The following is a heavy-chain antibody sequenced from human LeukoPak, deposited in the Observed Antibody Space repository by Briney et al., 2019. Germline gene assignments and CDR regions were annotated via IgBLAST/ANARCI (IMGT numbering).Heavy chain of an antibody. CDR3: ARDSDYYDSSGYSNELGGIFDY. J-gene: IGHJ4*02. D-gene: IGHD3-22*01. V-gene: IGHV4-38-2*02. CDR2: IYHSGST. CDR1: GYSISSGYY. Sequence: SETLSLTCTVSGYSISSGYYWGWIRQPPGKGLEWIGSIYHSGSTYYNPSLKSRVTISVDTSKNQFSLKLSSVTAADTAVYYCARDSDYYDSSGYSNELGGIFDYWGQGTLVTVPS.